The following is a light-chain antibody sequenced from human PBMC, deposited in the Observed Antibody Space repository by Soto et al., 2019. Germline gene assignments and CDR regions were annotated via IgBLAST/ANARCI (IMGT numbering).Light chain of an antibody. CDR2: DAS. CDR1: QSISRG. Sequence: IQMTQSPSTLSSSVGDRVTITCRASQSISRGLAWYQQKPGKAPNLLIYDASTLGSGVPSRFSGSGSGTEFTLTISSLQPDDFATYYCQQYNSYWTFGQGTKVDIK. J-gene: IGKJ1*01. CDR3: QQYNSYWT. V-gene: IGKV1-5*01.